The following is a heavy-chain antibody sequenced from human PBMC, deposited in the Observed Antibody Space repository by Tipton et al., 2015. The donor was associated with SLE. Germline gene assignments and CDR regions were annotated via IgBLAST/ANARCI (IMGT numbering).Heavy chain of an antibody. J-gene: IGHJ4*02. D-gene: IGHD5-18*01. V-gene: IGHV3-23*01. Sequence: SLRLSCAASGFTFSSYAMSWVRQAPGKGLEWVSAISGSGDSTYYADSVKGRFTISRDNSKNTLYLQMNRLRVEDTAVYYCAKVDRTNMVTSFDYWGQGTLVTVSS. CDR3: AKVDRTNMVTSFDY. CDR1: GFTFSSYA. CDR2: ISGSGDST.